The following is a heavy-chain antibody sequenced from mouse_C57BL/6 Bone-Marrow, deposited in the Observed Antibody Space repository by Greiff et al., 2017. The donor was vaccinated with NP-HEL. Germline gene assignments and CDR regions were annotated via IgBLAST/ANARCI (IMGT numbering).Heavy chain of an antibody. J-gene: IGHJ3*01. CDR3: ARTLLPAWFAY. V-gene: IGHV1-81*01. Sequence: LQESGAELARPGASVKLSCKASGYTFTSYGISWVKQRTGQGLEWIGEIYPRSGNTYYNEKFKGKATLTADKSSSTAYMELRSLTSEDSAVYFCARTLLPAWFAYWGQGTLVTVSA. CDR1: GYTFTSYG. CDR2: IYPRSGNT.